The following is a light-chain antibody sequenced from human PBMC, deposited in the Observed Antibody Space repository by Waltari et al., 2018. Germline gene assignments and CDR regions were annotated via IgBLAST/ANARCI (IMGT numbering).Light chain of an antibody. Sequence: EIVMAQSPASLSVSPGERAIFSCRASQSVTTNVAWYQQKPGQPPRLLIYGASTRATDIPARFSGSGSGTEFTLTITSPQSEDVGVYYCHQYNDGPRFNFGQGTNLEIK. CDR1: QSVTTN. CDR3: HQYNDGPRFN. J-gene: IGKJ2*01. V-gene: IGKV3-15*01. CDR2: GAS.